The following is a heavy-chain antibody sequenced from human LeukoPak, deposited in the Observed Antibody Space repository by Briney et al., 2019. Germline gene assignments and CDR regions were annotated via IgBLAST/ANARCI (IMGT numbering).Heavy chain of an antibody. D-gene: IGHD1-26*01. CDR1: GGSISSSSYY. CDR2: IYYSGST. CDR3: ARRQWGATGTDY. J-gene: IGHJ4*02. Sequence: SETLSLTCTVSGGSISSSSYYWGWIRQPPGKGLEWIGSIYYSGSTYYNPSLKSRVTISVDTSKNQFSLKLSSVTAADTAVYYCARRQWGATGTDYWGQGTLVTVSS. V-gene: IGHV4-39*01.